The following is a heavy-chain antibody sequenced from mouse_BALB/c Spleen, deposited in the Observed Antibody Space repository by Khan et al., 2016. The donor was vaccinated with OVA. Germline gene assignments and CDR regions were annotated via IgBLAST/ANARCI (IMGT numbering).Heavy chain of an antibody. D-gene: IGHD1-1*01. Sequence: EVQLVESGPGLVKPSQSLSLTCTVTGYSITSNYAWNWIRQFPGNKLEWMGYISYSGTTSYNPSLKSRISITRATSKNQLFLQLNSVTTEDTATYYCARGKYYGYAMDYWGQGTSVTVSS. CDR1: GYSITSNYA. J-gene: IGHJ4*01. CDR2: ISYSGTT. V-gene: IGHV3-2*02. CDR3: ARGKYYGYAMDY.